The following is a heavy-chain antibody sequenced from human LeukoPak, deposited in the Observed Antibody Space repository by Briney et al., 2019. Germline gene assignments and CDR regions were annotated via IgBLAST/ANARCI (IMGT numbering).Heavy chain of an antibody. J-gene: IGHJ4*02. V-gene: IGHV3-23*01. Sequence: GGSLRLSCAASGFTFSSYSINWVRQAPGQGLEWVSSISGSGSNTYYANSVKGRFTISRDNSKNTVYLQMTSLRADDTAVYYCAKDAAGYWKPFDYWGQGTLVTVSS. CDR1: GFTFSSYS. D-gene: IGHD1-1*01. CDR2: ISGSGSNT. CDR3: AKDAAGYWKPFDY.